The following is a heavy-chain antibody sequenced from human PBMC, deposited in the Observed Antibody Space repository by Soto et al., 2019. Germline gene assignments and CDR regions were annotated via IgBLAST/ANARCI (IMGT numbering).Heavy chain of an antibody. CDR2: ISYDGSNK. CDR1: GFTFSSYG. CDR3: TKVFHDSSGSDY. V-gene: IGHV3-30*18. Sequence: GGSLRLSXAASGFTFSSYGMHWVRQAPGKGLEWVAVISYDGSNKYYADSVKGRFTTSRDNSKNTLYLQMNSLRAEDTAVYYCTKVFHDSSGSDYWGQGTLVTVSS. J-gene: IGHJ4*02. D-gene: IGHD3-22*01.